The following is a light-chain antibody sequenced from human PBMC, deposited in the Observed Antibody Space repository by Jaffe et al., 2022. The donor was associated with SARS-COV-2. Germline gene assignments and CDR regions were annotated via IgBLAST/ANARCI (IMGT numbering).Light chain of an antibody. J-gene: IGLJ1*01. CDR3: QSADSSGNYV. CDR2: KDS. V-gene: IGLV3-25*03. Sequence: SYELTQPPSVSVSPGQTARITCSGDALPNQFAYWYQQRPGQAPVLVIYKDSERPSGIPERFSGSSSGTIVTLTISGVQAEDEADYYCQSADSSGNYVFGTGTMVTVL. CDR1: ALPNQF.